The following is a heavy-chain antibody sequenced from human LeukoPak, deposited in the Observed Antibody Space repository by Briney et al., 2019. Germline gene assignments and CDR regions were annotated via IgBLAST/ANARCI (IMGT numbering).Heavy chain of an antibody. D-gene: IGHD2-2*01. CDR3: ARRYCSSTSCTLDY. CDR1: GFTFSSYE. CDR2: ISSGTTTI. J-gene: IGHJ4*02. V-gene: IGHV3-48*03. Sequence: GGSLRLSCTASGFTFSSYEMNWVRQAPGKGLEWVSYISSGTTTIYYADSVKGRFTISRDNAKNSLYLQMNSLGAEDTAVYYCARRYCSSTSCTLDYWGQGTLVTVSS.